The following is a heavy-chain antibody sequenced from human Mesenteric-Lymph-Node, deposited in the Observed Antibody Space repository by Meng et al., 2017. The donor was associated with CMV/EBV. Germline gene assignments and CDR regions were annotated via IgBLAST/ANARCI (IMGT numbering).Heavy chain of an antibody. V-gene: IGHV3-74*01. CDR2: ISSDESST. Sequence: LSLTCAASGFTFSSSWMHWVRQAPGKGLVWVSRISSDESSTSYVDSVKGRFTISRDNAKNTLYLQMNSLRADDTAMYYCASIGGCGGDCYYDYWGQGTLVTVSS. D-gene: IGHD2-21*01. J-gene: IGHJ4*02. CDR3: ASIGGCGGDCYYDY. CDR1: GFTFSSSW.